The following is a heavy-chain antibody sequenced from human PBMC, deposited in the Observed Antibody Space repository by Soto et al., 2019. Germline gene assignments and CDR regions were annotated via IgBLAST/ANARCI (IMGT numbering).Heavy chain of an antibody. D-gene: IGHD2-2*01. CDR2: INPNGGST. CDR3: ARGTSFGGTYYFDY. CDR1: GYIFTNYY. Sequence: ASVKVSCKASGYIFTNYYIHWVRQAPGQGLEWMARINPNGGSTNCAQEFQGRITLTRDTSTSTVYMELSSLTSEDTAVYYCARGTSFGGTYYFDYWGQG. J-gene: IGHJ4*02. V-gene: IGHV1-46*01.